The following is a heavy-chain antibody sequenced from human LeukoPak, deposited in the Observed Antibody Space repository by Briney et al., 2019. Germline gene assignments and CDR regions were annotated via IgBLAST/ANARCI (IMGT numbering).Heavy chain of an antibody. Sequence: GESLKISCKGSGYSFTDYWIGWVRQMPGKGLEWMGIIFPHDSDTKYSPSFQGQVTISVDKSIATAYLQWSSLQASDSAMYYCALRVGRDGYKGWGQGTMVTVSS. V-gene: IGHV5-51*01. D-gene: IGHD5-24*01. CDR1: GYSFTDYW. J-gene: IGHJ3*01. CDR3: ALRVGRDGYKG. CDR2: IFPHDSDT.